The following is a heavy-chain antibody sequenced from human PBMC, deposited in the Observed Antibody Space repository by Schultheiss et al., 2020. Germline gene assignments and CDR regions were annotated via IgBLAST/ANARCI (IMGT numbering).Heavy chain of an antibody. V-gene: IGHV4-61*05. CDR1: GGSISSSSYY. CDR2: IYYSGST. Sequence: SQPLSLTCTVSGGSISSSSYYWGWIRQPPGKGLEWIGYIYYSGSTNYNPSLKSRVTISVDTSKNQFSLKLSSVTAADTAVYYCARRRGAGTTWYYYYYMDVWGKGTTV. CDR3: ARRRGAGTTWYYYYYMDV. J-gene: IGHJ6*03. D-gene: IGHD1-1*01.